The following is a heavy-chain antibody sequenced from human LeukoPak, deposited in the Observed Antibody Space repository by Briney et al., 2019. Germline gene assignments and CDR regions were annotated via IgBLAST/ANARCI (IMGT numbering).Heavy chain of an antibody. CDR1: EFTFSTYG. J-gene: IGHJ4*02. CDR2: ISYDGSYK. V-gene: IGHV3-30*03. CDR3: ARDPDY. Sequence: GGSLRLSCAASEFTFSTYGMHWVRQAPGKGLEWVAVISYDGSYKFYADSVKGRFTISRDNSKSTLYLQMNSLRAEDTAVYYCARDPDYWGQGTLVTVSS.